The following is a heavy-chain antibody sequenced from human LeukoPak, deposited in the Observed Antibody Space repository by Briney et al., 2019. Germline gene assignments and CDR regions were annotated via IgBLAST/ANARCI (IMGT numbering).Heavy chain of an antibody. Sequence: PSETLSLTCTVSGYSISSGYYWGWIRQPPGKGLEWIGSIYHSGSTYYNPSLKSRVTISVDTSKNQFSLKLSSVTAADTAVYYCARDVGGIVGTENWFDPWGQGTLVTVSS. D-gene: IGHD1-26*01. CDR1: GYSISSGYY. V-gene: IGHV4-38-2*02. J-gene: IGHJ5*02. CDR2: IYHSGST. CDR3: ARDVGGIVGTENWFDP.